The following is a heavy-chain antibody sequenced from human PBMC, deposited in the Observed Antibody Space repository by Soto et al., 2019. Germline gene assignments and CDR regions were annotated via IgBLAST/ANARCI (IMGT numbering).Heavy chain of an antibody. CDR3: ARAESIGDV. V-gene: IGHV1-18*01. D-gene: IGHD6-6*01. CDR1: GYTFTSYG. J-gene: IGHJ6*02. CDR2: ISAYNGNT. Sequence: QVQLVHSGAEVKKPGASVKFSCKASGYTFTSYGFSWVRQARGQGHEWMGWISAYNGNTNYAQELQGRVTMSTDTSTSTAYMELRSLSSDDTAVYYCARAESIGDVWGHGTTVTVSS.